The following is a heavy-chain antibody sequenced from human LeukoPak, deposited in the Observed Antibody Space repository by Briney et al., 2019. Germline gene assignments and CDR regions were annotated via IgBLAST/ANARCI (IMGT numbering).Heavy chain of an antibody. J-gene: IGHJ5*02. V-gene: IGHV1-2*02. Sequence: ASVKVSCKTSGYTFTGNFMHWVRQAPGQGPEWMGWINPNNGDTNYAQKFQGRVTMTRVTSITTAYMELSRLRSDDTAVYYCARDYCSGGSCYSWFDPWGQGTLVTVSS. CDR2: INPNNGDT. CDR3: ARDYCSGGSCYSWFDP. D-gene: IGHD2-15*01. CDR1: GYTFTGNF.